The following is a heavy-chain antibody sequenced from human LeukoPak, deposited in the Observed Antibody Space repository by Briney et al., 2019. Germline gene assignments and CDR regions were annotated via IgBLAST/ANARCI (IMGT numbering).Heavy chain of an antibody. CDR2: MNPNSANT. D-gene: IGHD2-2*01. CDR1: GYTFSTYD. J-gene: IGHJ4*02. V-gene: IGHV1-8*03. CDR3: ARAIRYQLLSDY. Sequence: GASVKVSCKTSGYTFSTYDINWLRKAAGQGLEWMGWMNPNSANTGFAQKFQGRAAITRDTSTATAYLELSSLTSEDTAVYYCARAIRYQLLSDYWGQGTLVTVSS.